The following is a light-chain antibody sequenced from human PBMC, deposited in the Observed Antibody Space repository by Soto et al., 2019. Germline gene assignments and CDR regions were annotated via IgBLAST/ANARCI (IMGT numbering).Light chain of an antibody. CDR1: SSNIGAGYD. V-gene: IGLV1-40*01. Sequence: QSVLTQPPSVSGAPGQRVTISCTGSSSNIGAGYDVHWYQQLPGTAPKLLIYGNSNRPSGVPDRFSGSKSGTSASLAITGRQAEDEADYYCQSYDSSRGVVFGGGTKLTVL. J-gene: IGLJ3*02. CDR3: QSYDSSRGVV. CDR2: GNS.